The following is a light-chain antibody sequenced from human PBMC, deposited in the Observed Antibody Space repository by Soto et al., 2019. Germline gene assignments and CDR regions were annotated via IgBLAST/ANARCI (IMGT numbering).Light chain of an antibody. CDR2: GAS. CDR1: QSVSNNY. Sequence: EIVLTQSPGTLSLSPGERATLSCRASQSVSNNYLAWYQQKPGQAPRLLIYGASNRATGIPDRFSGSGSGTDFALTISRVEPQDIAVYFCQQYGSSPGTFGQGTKVDIK. CDR3: QQYGSSPGT. J-gene: IGKJ1*01. V-gene: IGKV3-20*01.